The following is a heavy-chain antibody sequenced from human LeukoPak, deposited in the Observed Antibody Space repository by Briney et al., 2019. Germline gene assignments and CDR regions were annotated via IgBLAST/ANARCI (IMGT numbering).Heavy chain of an antibody. V-gene: IGHV3-23*01. CDR2: TSSSDAGT. D-gene: IGHD3-10*01. Sequence: PGGSLRLSCAASGFTLSSYAMSWVRQAPGKGLEWVSATSSSDAGTYYADSVKGRFTISRDNSKNTLYLQMNSLRVEDTAVYYCARDRGSGYDYWGQGTLVTVSS. CDR3: ARDRGSGYDY. J-gene: IGHJ4*02. CDR1: GFTLSSYA.